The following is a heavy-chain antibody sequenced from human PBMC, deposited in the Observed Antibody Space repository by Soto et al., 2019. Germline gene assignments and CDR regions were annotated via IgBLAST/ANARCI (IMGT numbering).Heavy chain of an antibody. J-gene: IGHJ4*02. V-gene: IGHV3-72*01. CDR3: ARAEVGATTY. Sequence: EVQLVESGGGLVQPGGSLRLSCAASGFTSSDHYMDWVRQAPGKGLEWVGRSRNKANSYTTEYAASVKGRFTISRDDSKNSLYLQMNSLKTEDTAVYYCARAEVGATTYWGQGTLVTVSS. D-gene: IGHD1-26*01. CDR1: GFTSSDHY. CDR2: SRNKANSYTT.